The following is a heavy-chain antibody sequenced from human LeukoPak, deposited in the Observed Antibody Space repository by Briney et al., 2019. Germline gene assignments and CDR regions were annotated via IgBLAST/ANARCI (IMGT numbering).Heavy chain of an antibody. CDR2: IIPIFGTA. Sequence: SVKVSCKASGGTFSSYAISWVRQAPGQGLEWMGGIIPIFGTANYAQKFQGRVTITADESTSTAYMELSSLRSEDTAVYYCARLTMIVVALREDDAFVIWGQGTMVTVSS. CDR1: GGTFSSYA. V-gene: IGHV1-69*01. J-gene: IGHJ3*02. CDR3: ARLTMIVVALREDDAFVI. D-gene: IGHD3-22*01.